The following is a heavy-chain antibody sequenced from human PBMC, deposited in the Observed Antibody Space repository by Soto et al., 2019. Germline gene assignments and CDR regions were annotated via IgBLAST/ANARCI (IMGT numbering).Heavy chain of an antibody. CDR1: GGSIDTYY. J-gene: IGHJ4*02. V-gene: IGHV4-59*08. Sequence: QVQLQESGPGLVKRSETLSLTCTVSGGSIDTYYWSWIRQPPGKGLEYIGYISHTGTTDSNPSLKSRVTLSIDTSKNQFSLNLSSVTASDTASYFCARLIRGAAAAFDSWGQGSLVTVSS. CDR3: ARLIRGAAAAFDS. CDR2: ISHTGTT. D-gene: IGHD6-25*01.